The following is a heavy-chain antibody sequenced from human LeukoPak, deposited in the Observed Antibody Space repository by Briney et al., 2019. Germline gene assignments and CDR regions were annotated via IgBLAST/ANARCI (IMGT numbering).Heavy chain of an antibody. Sequence: KPSETPSLTCPVSGGSLSSYYWSWIRQPPGKGLEWIGYIYYSGSTNYNPSLKSRVTISVDTSKNQFSLKLSSVTAADTAVYYCARSRPTYYYDSSGTNFDYWGQGTLVTVSS. J-gene: IGHJ4*02. CDR2: IYYSGST. CDR1: GGSLSSYY. D-gene: IGHD3-22*01. V-gene: IGHV4-59*08. CDR3: ARSRPTYYYDSSGTNFDY.